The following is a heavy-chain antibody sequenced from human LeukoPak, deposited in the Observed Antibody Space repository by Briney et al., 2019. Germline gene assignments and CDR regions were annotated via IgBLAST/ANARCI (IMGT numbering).Heavy chain of an antibody. CDR3: AKASTIFGSLPGY. Sequence: GGSLRLSCAASGFTFDDYAMHWVRQAPGEGLEWVSLISGDGGSTYYADSVKGRFTISRDNSKNSLYLQMNSLRTEDTVLYYCAKASTIFGSLPGYWGQGTLVTVSS. CDR1: GFTFDDYA. V-gene: IGHV3-43*02. CDR2: ISGDGGST. D-gene: IGHD3-3*01. J-gene: IGHJ4*02.